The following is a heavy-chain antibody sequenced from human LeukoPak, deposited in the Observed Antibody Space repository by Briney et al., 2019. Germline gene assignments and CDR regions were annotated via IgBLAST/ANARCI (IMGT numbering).Heavy chain of an antibody. Sequence: SVKVSCKASGGTFSSYAISWVRQAPGQGLEWMGRIIPILGIANYAQKLQGRVTMTTDTSTSTAYMELRSLRSDDTAVYYCARARTTNPSSAMDVWGQGTTVTVSS. CDR3: ARARTTNPSSAMDV. V-gene: IGHV1-69*04. CDR2: IIPILGIA. D-gene: IGHD2-2*01. CDR1: GGTFSSYA. J-gene: IGHJ6*02.